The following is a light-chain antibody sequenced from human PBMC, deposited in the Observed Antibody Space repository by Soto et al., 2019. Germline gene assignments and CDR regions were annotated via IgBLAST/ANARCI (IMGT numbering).Light chain of an antibody. CDR3: QQYDNLLT. CDR2: DAS. J-gene: IGKJ4*01. Sequence: DIQMTQSPSSLSASVGYRVTITCHASHDISNYLNWYQQKPGKAPKLLIYDASNLETGVPSRFSGSGSGTDFTFTISSLQPEDIATYYCQQYDNLLTFGGGTKVDI. V-gene: IGKV1-33*01. CDR1: HDISNY.